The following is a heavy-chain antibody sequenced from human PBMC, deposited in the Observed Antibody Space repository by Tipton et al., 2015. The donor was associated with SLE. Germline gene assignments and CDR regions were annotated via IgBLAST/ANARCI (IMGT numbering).Heavy chain of an antibody. Sequence: SLRLSCAASGFTFSSYAMSWVRQAPGKGLEWVSIIAGSGTKTHYADSVKGRFTISRDNSKKTLYLQMNSLRVEDTAVYYCVKDGDYDFWSGYYALSWGRGTLVTVSS. CDR2: IAGSGTKT. CDR3: VKDGDYDFWSGYYALS. V-gene: IGHV3-23*01. J-gene: IGHJ5*02. D-gene: IGHD3-3*01. CDR1: GFTFSSYA.